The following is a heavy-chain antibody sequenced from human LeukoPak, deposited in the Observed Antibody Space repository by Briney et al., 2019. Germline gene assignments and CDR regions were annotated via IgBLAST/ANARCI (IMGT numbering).Heavy chain of an antibody. J-gene: IGHJ4*02. Sequence: PGGSLRLSCAASGFTFDDYAMHWVRQAPGKGLEWVSLISGDGGSTYYADSVKGRFTISRDNAKNSLYLQMNSLRAEDTAVYYCARDYYGSGSSDYWGQGTLVTVSS. D-gene: IGHD3-10*01. CDR1: GFTFDDYA. V-gene: IGHV3-43*02. CDR2: ISGDGGST. CDR3: ARDYYGSGSSDY.